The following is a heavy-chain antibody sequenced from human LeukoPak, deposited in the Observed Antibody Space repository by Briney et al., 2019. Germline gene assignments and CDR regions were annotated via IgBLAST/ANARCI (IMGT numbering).Heavy chain of an antibody. CDR2: ISSSSTYI. D-gene: IGHD4-23*01. V-gene: IGHV3-21*06. Sequence: GGSLRLSCAASGFTFSSYSMNWVRQAPGKGLEWVSSISSSSTYIYYADSVKGRFIISRDNAKNSLYLQMNSLRAEDTAVYYCARDFGGNSGYWGQGTLVTVSS. CDR3: ARDFGGNSGY. CDR1: GFTFSSYS. J-gene: IGHJ4*02.